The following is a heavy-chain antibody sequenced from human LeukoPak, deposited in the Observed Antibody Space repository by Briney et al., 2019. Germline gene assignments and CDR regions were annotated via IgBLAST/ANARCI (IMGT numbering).Heavy chain of an antibody. CDR3: ASGGYDFWSGYYIANDY. CDR1: GGSFSGYY. D-gene: IGHD3-3*01. Sequence: SETLSLTCAVYGGSFSGYYWSWIRQPPGKGLEWIGEINHSGSTNYNPSLKSRVTISVDTSKNQFSLKLSSVTAAVTAVYYCASGGYDFWSGYYIANDYWGQGTLVTVSS. CDR2: INHSGST. J-gene: IGHJ4*02. V-gene: IGHV4-34*01.